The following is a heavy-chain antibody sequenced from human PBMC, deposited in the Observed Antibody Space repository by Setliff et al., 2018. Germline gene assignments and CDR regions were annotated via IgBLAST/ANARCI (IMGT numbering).Heavy chain of an antibody. CDR3: ARDQNVQFLEWYNYYYYYYMDV. CDR2: ISAYNGNT. V-gene: IGHV1-18*01. D-gene: IGHD3-3*01. Sequence: GASVKVSCKASGYTFTSYGISWVRQAPGKGLEWMGWISAYNGNTNYAQKLQCRVTITTDTSTSTAYMELRSLRSDDTAVYYCARDQNVQFLEWYNYYYYYYMDVWGKGTTVTVSS. J-gene: IGHJ6*03. CDR1: GYTFTSYG.